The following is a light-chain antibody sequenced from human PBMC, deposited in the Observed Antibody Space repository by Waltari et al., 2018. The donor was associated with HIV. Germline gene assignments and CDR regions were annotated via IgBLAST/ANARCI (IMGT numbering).Light chain of an antibody. J-gene: IGLJ1*01. Sequence: QTVVTQEPSLSVSPGGTVTLTCGLKSGSVSSLHYPSWYRQTPGQTPRTLLYNTKTRSAWVPYRFSGSIFVTKAALTITGAQADDESDYYCVLCFGGGMSYVFGTGTRVTVL. CDR2: NTK. CDR1: SGSVSSLHY. V-gene: IGLV8-61*01. CDR3: VLCFGGGMSYV.